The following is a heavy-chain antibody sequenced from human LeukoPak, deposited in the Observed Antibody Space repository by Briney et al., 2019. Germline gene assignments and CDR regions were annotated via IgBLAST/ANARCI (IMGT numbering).Heavy chain of an antibody. CDR2: INSDGSST. D-gene: IGHD6-13*01. CDR1: GYW. J-gene: IGHJ4*02. V-gene: IGHV3-74*01. CDR3: ARVSSSWYHFDY. Sequence: PGGSLRLSCAASGYWMHWVRQAPGKGLVWVSRINSDGSSTSYADSVKGRFTISRDNAKNTLYLQMNSLRAEDTAVYYCARVSSSWYHFDYWGQGTLVTVSS.